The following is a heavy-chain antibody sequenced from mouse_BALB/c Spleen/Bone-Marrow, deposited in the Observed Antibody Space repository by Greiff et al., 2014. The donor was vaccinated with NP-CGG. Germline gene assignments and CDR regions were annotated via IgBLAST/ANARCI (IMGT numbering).Heavy chain of an antibody. CDR3: ARRDYGIRENYYAMGY. Sequence: VQLQQSGAELARPGASVKLSCKASGYTFTSYRMQWVKQRPGQGLEWIGAIYPGDGDTRYTQKFKGKATLTADKSSSTAYMQLSSLASEDSAVYYCARRDYGIRENYYAMGYWGQGTSVTVSS. CDR2: IYPGDGDT. J-gene: IGHJ4*01. V-gene: IGHV1-87*01. CDR1: GYTFTSYR. D-gene: IGHD1-2*01.